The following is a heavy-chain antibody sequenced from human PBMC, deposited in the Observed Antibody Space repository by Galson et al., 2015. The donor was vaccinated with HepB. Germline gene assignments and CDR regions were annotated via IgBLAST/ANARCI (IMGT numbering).Heavy chain of an antibody. J-gene: IGHJ6*02. CDR3: AAAPRITMVRGKNYYGMDV. CDR2: IVVGSGNT. V-gene: IGHV1-58*01. D-gene: IGHD3-10*01. Sequence: QSGAEVKKPGESLRISCKASGFTFTSSAVQWVRQARGQRLEWIGWIVVGSGNTNYAQKFQERVTITRDMSTSTAYMELSSLRSEDTAVYYCAAAPRITMVRGKNYYGMDVWGQGTTVTVSS. CDR1: GFTFTSSA.